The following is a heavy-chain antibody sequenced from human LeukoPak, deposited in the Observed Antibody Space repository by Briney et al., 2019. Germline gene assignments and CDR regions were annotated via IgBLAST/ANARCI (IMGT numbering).Heavy chain of an antibody. J-gene: IGHJ4*02. CDR1: GFTFSSYA. CDR3: AKDQGSSGWFVRDDY. D-gene: IGHD6-19*01. V-gene: IGHV3-23*01. Sequence: PGGSLRLSCAASGFTFSSYAMSWVRQAPGKGLEWVAGICGSGGSTYYADSVKGRFTISRDNSQKTLYLQMNSLRAEDTAVYYCAKDQGSSGWFVRDDYWGQGTLVTVSS. CDR2: ICGSGGST.